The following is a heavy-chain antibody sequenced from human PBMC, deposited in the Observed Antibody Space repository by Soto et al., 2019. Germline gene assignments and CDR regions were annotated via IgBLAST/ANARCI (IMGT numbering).Heavy chain of an antibody. J-gene: IGHJ4*02. CDR2: ISAYNGNT. V-gene: IGHV1-18*01. Sequence: ASVKVSCRASGYTFTSYGISWVRQAPGQGLEWMGWISAYNGNTNYAQKLQGRVTITTDTSTSTAYVELRSLRSDDTAVYYCARVPETTTTSLHYWGQGTLVTFSS. CDR3: ARVPETTTTSLHY. CDR1: GYTFTSYG. D-gene: IGHD1-1*01.